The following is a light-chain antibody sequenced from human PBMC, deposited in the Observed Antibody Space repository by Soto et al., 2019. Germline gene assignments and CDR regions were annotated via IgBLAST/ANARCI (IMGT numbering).Light chain of an antibody. CDR1: QSISSY. V-gene: IGKV1-39*01. Sequence: DIQMTQSPFSLSASVGDRVTITCRASQSISSYLNWYQQKPGKAPNLLIYAASSLQSGVPSRFSGSASGTDFTLTISCLHPEDFATYYCQQSYSTPFTFGQGTKLEIK. CDR2: AAS. CDR3: QQSYSTPFT. J-gene: IGKJ2*01.